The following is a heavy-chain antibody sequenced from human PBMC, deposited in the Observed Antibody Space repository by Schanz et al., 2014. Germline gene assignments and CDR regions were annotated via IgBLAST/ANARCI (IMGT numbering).Heavy chain of an antibody. CDR1: GFTFSNYA. J-gene: IGHJ4*02. V-gene: IGHV3-23*04. CDR2: IRGSGGST. CDR3: ARPIYDLWSGSFDY. D-gene: IGHD3-3*01. Sequence: VQLVESGGGLAQPGGSLRLSCAASGFTFSNYAMNWVRQAPGKGLKWVSGIRGSGGSTYYADSVKGRFTISRDNSKNTLYLQMNSLRAEDTAVYYCARPIYDLWSGSFDYWGQGTLVTVSS.